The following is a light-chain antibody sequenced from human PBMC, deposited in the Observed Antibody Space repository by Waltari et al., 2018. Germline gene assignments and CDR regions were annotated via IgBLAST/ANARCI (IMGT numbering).Light chain of an antibody. CDR3: QQYDSYPVT. Sequence: DIQMTQSPSTLSASVGDRVTITCRASQSISSWLAWYQQKPGKAPKFLIYGASSLESGVPSRFSGSGSGTEFTLTISSLQPDDFATYYCQQYDSYPVTFGQGTKVESK. V-gene: IGKV1-5*03. CDR1: QSISSW. CDR2: GAS. J-gene: IGKJ1*01.